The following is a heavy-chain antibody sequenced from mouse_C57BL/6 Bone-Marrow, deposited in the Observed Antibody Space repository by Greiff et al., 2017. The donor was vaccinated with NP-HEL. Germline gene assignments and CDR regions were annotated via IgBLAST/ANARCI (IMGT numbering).Heavy chain of an antibody. V-gene: IGHV5-12*01. J-gene: IGHJ2*01. CDR1: GFTFSDYY. CDR3: ARSYSSGNYFDY. Sequence: DVKLVESGGGLVQPGGSLKLSCAASGFTFSDYYMYWVRQTPEKRLEWVAYISNGGGSTYYPDTVKGRFTISRDNAKNTLYLQMSRLKSEDTAMYYCARSYSSGNYFDYWGQGTTLTVSS. CDR2: ISNGGGST. D-gene: IGHD2-10*01.